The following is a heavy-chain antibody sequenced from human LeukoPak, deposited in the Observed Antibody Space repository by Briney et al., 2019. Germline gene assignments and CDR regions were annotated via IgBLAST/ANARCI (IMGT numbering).Heavy chain of an antibody. D-gene: IGHD6-6*01. CDR1: GFTFISYW. J-gene: IGHJ6*03. CDR2: IKQDGSEK. V-gene: IGHV3-7*01. CDR3: ARADSSIAARLSRSSIFNYYYYYMGV. Sequence: GGSLRLSCAASGFTFISYWMTWVRQAPGKGLEWVANIKQDGSEKYYVDSVKGRFTISRDNAKNSLYLQMNSLRAEDTAVYYCARADSSIAARLSRSSIFNYYYYYMGVWGKGTTVTVSS.